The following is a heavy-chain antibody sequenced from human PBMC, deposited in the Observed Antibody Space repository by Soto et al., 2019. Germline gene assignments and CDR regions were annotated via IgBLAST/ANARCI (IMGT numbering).Heavy chain of an antibody. CDR3: ARSLVGGDDY. V-gene: IGHV3-74*01. D-gene: IGHD1-26*01. Sequence: GGSLRLSCAASGFTFSSSWMHWVRQGPGKGLAWVSRINTDGSTTTYADSVKGRFTISRDNAENTLYLQMNSLRAEDTAVYYCARSLVGGDDYWGQGTLVTVSS. CDR2: INTDGSTT. J-gene: IGHJ4*02. CDR1: GFTFSSSW.